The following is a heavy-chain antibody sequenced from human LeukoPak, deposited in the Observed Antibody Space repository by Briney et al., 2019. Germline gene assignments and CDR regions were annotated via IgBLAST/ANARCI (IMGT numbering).Heavy chain of an antibody. CDR3: ATTRWRYCTNGVCYTHYFDY. V-gene: IGHV4-34*01. D-gene: IGHD2-8*01. CDR2: INHSGST. CDR1: GGSFSGYY. J-gene: IGHJ4*02. Sequence: SETLSLTCAVYGGSFSGYYWSWIRQPPGKGLEWIGEINHSGSTNYNPSLKSRVTISVDTSKNQFSLKLSSVTAADTAVYYYATTRWRYCTNGVCYTHYFDYWGQGTLVTVSS.